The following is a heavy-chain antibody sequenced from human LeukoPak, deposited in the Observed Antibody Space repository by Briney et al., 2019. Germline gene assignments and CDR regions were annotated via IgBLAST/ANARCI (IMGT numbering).Heavy chain of an antibody. Sequence: GRSLRLSCAASGFTFSSYGMHWVRQAPGKGLEWVAVISYDGSNKYYADSVKGRFTISRDNSKNTLYLQMNSLRAEDTAVYYCAKDRVGATSFTDYWGQGTLVTVSS. V-gene: IGHV3-30*18. CDR2: ISYDGSNK. D-gene: IGHD1-26*01. CDR3: AKDRVGATSFTDY. J-gene: IGHJ4*02. CDR1: GFTFSSYG.